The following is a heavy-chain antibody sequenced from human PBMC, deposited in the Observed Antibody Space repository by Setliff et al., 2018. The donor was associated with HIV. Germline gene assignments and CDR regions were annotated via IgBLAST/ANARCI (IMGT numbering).Heavy chain of an antibody. CDR2: MNTNSGDT. CDR1: GYTFTGYY. J-gene: IGHJ6*03. D-gene: IGHD3-10*01. V-gene: IGHV1-2*02. CDR3: AREGKFRYYYYMDV. Sequence: ASVKVSCKASGYTFTGYYMHWVRQAPGQGLEWMGWMNTNSGDTGYAQKFQGRVTITRDTSASTAYMELSSLRSEDTAVYYCAREGKFRYYYYMDVWGKGTTVTVSS.